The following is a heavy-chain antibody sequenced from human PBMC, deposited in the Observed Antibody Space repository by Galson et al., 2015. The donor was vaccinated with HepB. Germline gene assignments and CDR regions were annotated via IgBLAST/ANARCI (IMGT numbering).Heavy chain of an antibody. CDR1: GFTFNNYW. CDR2: IKEDGSEK. CDR3: ARVGIGAGGTGH. Sequence: SLRLSCAAPGFTFNNYWMSWVRQAPGKGLEWVANIKEDGSEKFYVDSVKGRFTVSRVNANNSLYLQMNSLRAEGTAVYYCARVGIGAGGTGHWGQGSLVTVSS. J-gene: IGHJ4*02. V-gene: IGHV3-7*03. D-gene: IGHD6-13*01.